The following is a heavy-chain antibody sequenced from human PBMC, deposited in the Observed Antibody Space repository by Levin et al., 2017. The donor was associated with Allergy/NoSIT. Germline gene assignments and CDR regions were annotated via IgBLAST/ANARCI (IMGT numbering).Heavy chain of an antibody. J-gene: IGHJ2*01. D-gene: IGHD6-25*01. CDR2: ISADGSRA. CDR1: GLIFSNSW. V-gene: IGHV3-74*01. Sequence: GESLKISCAASGLIFSNSWMHWVRQAPGKGPVWVSRISADGSRAYYADSVEGRFTISRDNAENTLYLQMDSLRAEDTAVYYCARDPGSASHDWYFDLWGRGTLVTVSS. CDR3: ARDPGSASHDWYFDL.